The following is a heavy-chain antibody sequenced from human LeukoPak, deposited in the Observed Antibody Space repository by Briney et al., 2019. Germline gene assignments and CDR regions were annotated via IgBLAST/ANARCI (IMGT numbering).Heavy chain of an antibody. CDR3: ARIGDYVWWFHP. CDR2: IYTSGST. CDR1: GGSIISGSNY. V-gene: IGHV4-61*02. D-gene: IGHD4-17*01. J-gene: IGHJ5*02. Sequence: PSQTLSLTCTVLGGSIISGSNYWGWIRPPGGKGLEWIGRIYTSGSTNYNPSLKSRVTISVDTSKNQFSLKLSSVTAADTAVYYCARIGDYVWWFHPWGQGTLVTVSS.